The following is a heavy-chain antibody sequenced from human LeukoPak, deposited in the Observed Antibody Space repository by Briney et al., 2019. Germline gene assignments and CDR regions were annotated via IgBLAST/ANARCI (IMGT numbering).Heavy chain of an antibody. CDR2: IYYSGST. J-gene: IGHJ6*03. V-gene: IGHV4-30-4*08. D-gene: IGHD2-2*01. CDR3: AREWYCSSTSCYDYYYYYMDV. CDR1: GGSISSGDYY. Sequence: SQALSITCTVSGGSISSGDYYWSWIRQPPGKGLEWIGYIYYSGSTYYNPSLKSRVTISVDTSKNQFSLKLSSVTAADTAVYYCAREWYCSSTSCYDYYYYYMDVWGKGTTVTVSS.